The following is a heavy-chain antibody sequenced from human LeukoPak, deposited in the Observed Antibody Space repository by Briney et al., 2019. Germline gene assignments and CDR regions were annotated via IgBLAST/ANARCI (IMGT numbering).Heavy chain of an antibody. CDR1: GGTFSSYA. CDR2: IIPILGIA. V-gene: IGHV1-69*04. D-gene: IGHD3-10*01. Sequence: SVKVSCKASGGTFSSYAISWVRQAPGQGLEWMGRIIPILGIANYAQKFQGRVTITADKSTSAAYMELSSLRSEDTAVYYCTSKFGELSGVADYWGQGTLVTVSS. J-gene: IGHJ4*02. CDR3: TSKFGELSGVADY.